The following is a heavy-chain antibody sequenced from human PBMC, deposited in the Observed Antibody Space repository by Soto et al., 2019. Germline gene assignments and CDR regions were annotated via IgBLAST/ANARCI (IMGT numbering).Heavy chain of an antibody. Sequence: SETLSLTCTVSGGSIGNKYWSWIRQPPGKGLEWIGYISYTGRPNYNPSLKSRVTISIDTSMNQFSLKLSSVTVADTAVYFCAKYALLTRTCFDPWGQVTLVTVSS. J-gene: IGHJ5*02. CDR3: AKYALLTRTCFDP. V-gene: IGHV4-59*03. D-gene: IGHD3-9*01. CDR2: ISYTGRP. CDR1: GGSIGNKY.